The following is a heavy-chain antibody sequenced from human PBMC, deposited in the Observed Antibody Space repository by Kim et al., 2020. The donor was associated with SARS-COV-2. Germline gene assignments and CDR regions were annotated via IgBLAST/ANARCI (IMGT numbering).Heavy chain of an antibody. D-gene: IGHD2-2*01. CDR1: GYTFTSYY. CDR2: INPSGGST. J-gene: IGHJ3*02. V-gene: IGHV1-46*01. CDR3: ARDPLGYCSSTSCYGAGTAFDI. Sequence: ASVKVSCKASGYTFTSYYMHWVRQAPGQGLEWMGIINPSGGSTSYAQKFQGRVTMTRDTSTSTVYMELSSLRSEDTAVYYCARDPLGYCSSTSCYGAGTAFDIWGQGTMVTVSS.